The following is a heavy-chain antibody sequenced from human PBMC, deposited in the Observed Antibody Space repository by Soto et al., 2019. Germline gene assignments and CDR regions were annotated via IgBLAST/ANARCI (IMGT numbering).Heavy chain of an antibody. V-gene: IGHV3-11*01. D-gene: IGHD2-15*01. J-gene: IGHJ6*02. Sequence: KPGGSLRLSCAASGFTFSDYYMSWIRQAPGKGLEWVSYISSSGSTIYYADSVKGRFTISRDNAKNSLYLQMNSLRAEDTAVYYCARAIGYCSGGSCQELYSGMDVWGQGTTVTVSS. CDR3: ARAIGYCSGGSCQELYSGMDV. CDR2: ISSSGSTI. CDR1: GFTFSDYY.